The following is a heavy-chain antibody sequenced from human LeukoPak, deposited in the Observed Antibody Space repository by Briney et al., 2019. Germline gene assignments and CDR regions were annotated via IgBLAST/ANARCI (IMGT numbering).Heavy chain of an antibody. Sequence: PSETLSLTCTVSGASIGSSSHYWGWIRQAPGEGLEWIGSFYYSGSTSGINYYNPSLKSRVTISVDTSKNQFSLKLTSVTAADTAVYYCARNMAVAGTTGWFDPWGQGTLVTVSS. D-gene: IGHD6-19*01. V-gene: IGHV4-39*07. CDR3: ARNMAVAGTTGWFDP. CDR2: FYYSGST. J-gene: IGHJ5*02. CDR1: GASIGSSSHY.